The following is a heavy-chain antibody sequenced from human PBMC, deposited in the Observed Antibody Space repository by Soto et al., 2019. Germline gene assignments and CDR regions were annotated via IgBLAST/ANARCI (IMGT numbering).Heavy chain of an antibody. CDR3: AKAYFVWSSEQPYYFDY. V-gene: IGHV3-23*01. D-gene: IGHD3-16*01. CDR2: ISGSGGRS. J-gene: IGHJ4*02. Sequence: EVQLLDSGGGLVQPGGSLRLSCAASGFTFSNYVMTWVRQGPGKGLEWVSGISGSGGRSYYADSVKGRFTISRDNSKSPLYLQMNSLRAEDTAVYYCAKAYFVWSSEQPYYFDYWGQGTLVTVSS. CDR1: GFTFSNYV.